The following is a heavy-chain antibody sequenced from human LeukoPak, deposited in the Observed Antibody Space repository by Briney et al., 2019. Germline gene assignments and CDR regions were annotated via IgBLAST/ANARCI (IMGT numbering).Heavy chain of an antibody. CDR2: INPNSGVT. V-gene: IGHV1-2*02. CDR3: ARPAVASIDWFDP. CDR1: GYTFTDYY. D-gene: IGHD3-3*02. Sequence: GASVKVSCKASGYTFTDYYMHWLRQAPGQGLEWMGWINPNSGVTNYAQNFQDRVTMTRDTSISTAYMELSRLRSDDTAVYYCARPAVASIDWFDPWGQGTLATVSS. J-gene: IGHJ5*02.